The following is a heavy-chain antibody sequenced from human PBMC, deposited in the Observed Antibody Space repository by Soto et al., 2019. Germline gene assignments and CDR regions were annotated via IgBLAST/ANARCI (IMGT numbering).Heavy chain of an antibody. CDR1: GFTLSSYA. D-gene: IGHD6-19*01. V-gene: IGHV3-23*01. CDR2: ISGSGGST. CDR3: ARAASSGWYNNWFDP. Sequence: GASVKVSCKASGFTLSSYAMSWVRQAPGKGLEWVSAISGSGGSTYYADSVKGRFTISRDNSKNTLYLQMSSLRAEDAALYYCARAASSGWYNNWFDPWGQGTLITVSS. J-gene: IGHJ5*02.